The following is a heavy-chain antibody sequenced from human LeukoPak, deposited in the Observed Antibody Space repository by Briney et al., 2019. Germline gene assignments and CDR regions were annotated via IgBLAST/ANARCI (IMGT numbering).Heavy chain of an antibody. CDR1: GGSISSYY. V-gene: IGHV4-59*01. Sequence: SETLSLTCTVSGGSISSYYWSWIRQPPGKGLEWIGYIYYSGSTNYNPSLKSRVTISVDTSKNQFSLKLSSVTAADTAVYYCARGILYYDILTGYLLYYFDYWGQGTLVTVSS. D-gene: IGHD3-9*01. CDR2: IYYSGST. CDR3: ARGILYYDILTGYLLYYFDY. J-gene: IGHJ4*02.